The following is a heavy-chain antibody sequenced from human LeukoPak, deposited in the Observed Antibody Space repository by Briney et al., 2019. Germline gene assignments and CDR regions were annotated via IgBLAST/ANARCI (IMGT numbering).Heavy chain of an antibody. CDR3: ARTNYFSAGSGYYGYSYYYMDV. Sequence: ASVKVSCKASGYTFTSYDINWVRQATGQGLEWMGWMNPSNGNAAHPQKFQGRVTMTRNSSISTAYLELSSLRSEDTAVYYCARTNYFSAGSGYYGYSYYYMDVWGKGTTVTVSS. CDR1: GYTFTSYD. D-gene: IGHD3-22*01. CDR2: MNPSNGNA. J-gene: IGHJ6*03. V-gene: IGHV1-8*01.